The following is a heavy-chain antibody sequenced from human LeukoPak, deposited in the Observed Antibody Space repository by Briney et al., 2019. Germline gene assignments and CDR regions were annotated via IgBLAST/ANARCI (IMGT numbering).Heavy chain of an antibody. CDR3: STLTSRGLSDS. CDR2: IKSKTDGETT. Sequence: GGSLRLSCAASGFTFSNAWMNWVRQAPGKGLEWVGRIKSKTDGETTDYAAPVKGRFTISRDDSKNTLYLQMNSLKSEDTAVYYCSTLTSRGLSDSWGQGTLVTVSS. V-gene: IGHV3-15*07. J-gene: IGHJ4*02. D-gene: IGHD1-20*01. CDR1: GFTFSNAW.